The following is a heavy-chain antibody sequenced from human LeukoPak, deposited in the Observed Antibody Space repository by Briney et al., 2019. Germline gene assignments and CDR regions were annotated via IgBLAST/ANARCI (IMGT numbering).Heavy chain of an antibody. D-gene: IGHD2-21*02. CDR1: GGSISSYY. V-gene: IGHV4-59*01. Sequence: TSETLSLTCTVSGGSISSYYWSWIRQPPGKGLEWIGYIYYSGSTNYNPSLKSRVTISVDTSKNQFFLKLSSVTAADTAVYYCARGGYCGGDCYFYYWGQGTLVTVSS. J-gene: IGHJ4*02. CDR2: IYYSGST. CDR3: ARGGYCGGDCYFYY.